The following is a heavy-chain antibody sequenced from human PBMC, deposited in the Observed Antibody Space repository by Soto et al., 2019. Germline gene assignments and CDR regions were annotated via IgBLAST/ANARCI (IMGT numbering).Heavy chain of an antibody. CDR3: ATHYGSGSYMAYYYMDV. D-gene: IGHD3-10*01. CDR2: ISSSSYI. V-gene: IGHV3-21*01. Sequence: GGSLRLSCAASGFTFSSYSMNWVRQAPGKGLEWVSSISSSSYIYYADSVKGRFTISRDNAKNSLYLQMNSLRAEDTAVYYCATHYGSGSYMAYYYMDVWGKGTTVTVSS. CDR1: GFTFSSYS. J-gene: IGHJ6*03.